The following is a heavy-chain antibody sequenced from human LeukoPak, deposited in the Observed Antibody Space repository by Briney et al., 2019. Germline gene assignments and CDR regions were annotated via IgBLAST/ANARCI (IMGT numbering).Heavy chain of an antibody. CDR3: ARVRIAARRSDWFDP. Sequence: SETLSLTCAVYGGSFSGYYWSWIRQPPGKGLEWIGEISHSGSTNYNPSLKSRVTISVDTSKNQFSLKLSSVTAADTAVYYCARVRIAARRSDWFDPWGQGTLVTVSS. CDR1: GGSFSGYY. D-gene: IGHD6-6*01. J-gene: IGHJ5*02. V-gene: IGHV4-34*01. CDR2: ISHSGST.